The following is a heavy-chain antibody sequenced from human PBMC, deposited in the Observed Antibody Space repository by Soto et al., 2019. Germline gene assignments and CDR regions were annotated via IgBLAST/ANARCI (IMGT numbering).Heavy chain of an antibody. CDR3: ARGITEATHFDY. CDR2: IYYSGST. Sequence: TSETLSLTCTVSGGSISSGDYYWSWIRQPPGKGLEWIGYIYYSGSTYYNPSLKSRVTISVDTSKNQFSLKLSSVTAADTAVYYCARGITEATHFDYWGQGTLVTVSS. CDR1: GGSISSGDYY. D-gene: IGHD3-3*01. V-gene: IGHV4-30-4*01. J-gene: IGHJ4*02.